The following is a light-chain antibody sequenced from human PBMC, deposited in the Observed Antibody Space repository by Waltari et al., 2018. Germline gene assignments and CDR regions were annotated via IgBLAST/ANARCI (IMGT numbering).Light chain of an antibody. CDR2: AAS. CDR1: QSIRSY. J-gene: IGKJ4*01. V-gene: IGKV1-39*01. Sequence: DIQMTQSPSSLSASVGHRVTITCRASQSIRSYLNWYQQKPGKAPKLLIYAASSLQSGVPSRFSGSGSGTDFTLTISSLQPEDFATYYCQQSYSTPLTFGGGTKVEMK. CDR3: QQSYSTPLT.